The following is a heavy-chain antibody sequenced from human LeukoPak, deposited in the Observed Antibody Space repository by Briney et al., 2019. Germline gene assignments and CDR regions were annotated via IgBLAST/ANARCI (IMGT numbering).Heavy chain of an antibody. V-gene: IGHV3-66*02. J-gene: IGHJ4*02. CDR2: IYIDGKT. CDR3: AREGRHDILTAYYPLNN. CDR1: GFTVSSNF. Sequence: GGSLRLSCAASGFTVSSNFRSWVRLAPGKGLECVSVIYIDGKTFYAESVKGRFTISRDNSKNTLYLQMNSLRPEDTAVYYCAREGRHDILTAYYPLNNWGQGARVTVSS. D-gene: IGHD3-9*01.